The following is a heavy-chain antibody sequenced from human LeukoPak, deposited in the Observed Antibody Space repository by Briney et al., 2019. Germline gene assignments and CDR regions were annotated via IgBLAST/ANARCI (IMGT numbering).Heavy chain of an antibody. CDR3: ARLEWELLGWFDP. J-gene: IGHJ5*02. CDR1: GASFESHY. CDR2: YFDTGST. Sequence: PSETLSLTCNVSGASFESHYWTWIRQTPDKRLEWIGYYFDTGSTYYNPSLKSRVTISVDTSKNQFSLKLSSVTAADTAVYYCARLEWELLGWFDPWGQGTLVTVSS. D-gene: IGHD1-26*01. V-gene: IGHV4-59*08.